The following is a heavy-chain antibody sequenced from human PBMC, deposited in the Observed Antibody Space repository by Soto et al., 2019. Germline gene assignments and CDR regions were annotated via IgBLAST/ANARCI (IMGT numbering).Heavy chain of an antibody. D-gene: IGHD3-10*01. V-gene: IGHV1-18*01. J-gene: IGHJ6*02. CDR3: ARDIAYYGSGSYRHYYGMDV. Sequence: ASVKVSCKASGYTFTSYGITWVRQAPGQGLEWMGWISAYNGNTNYAQKLQGRVTMTTYTSTSTAYMELRSLRSDDTAVYYCARDIAYYGSGSYRHYYGMDVWGQGTTVTVSS. CDR1: GYTFTSYG. CDR2: ISAYNGNT.